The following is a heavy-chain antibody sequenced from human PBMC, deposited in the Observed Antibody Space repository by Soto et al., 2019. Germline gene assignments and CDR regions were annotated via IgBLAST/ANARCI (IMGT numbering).Heavy chain of an antibody. V-gene: IGHV3-30*18. CDR1: GFTFSAYG. D-gene: IGHD4-17*01. CDR2: VSYDESNK. J-gene: IGHJ4*02. Sequence: QVQLVESGGDVVQPGKSLRLSCSASGFTFSAYGMHWVRQAPGKGLEWVAVVSYDESNKYYSDSVTGRFTISRDNSKNTLYLQMDSLKVEDTAVSYCAKDDNPCGSGDYDFDYWGKGALVTVSS. CDR3: AKDDNPCGSGDYDFDY.